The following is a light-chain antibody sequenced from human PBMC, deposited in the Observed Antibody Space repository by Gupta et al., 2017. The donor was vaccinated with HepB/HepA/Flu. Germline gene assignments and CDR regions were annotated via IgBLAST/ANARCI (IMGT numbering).Light chain of an antibody. CDR1: SGSVSTSYY. V-gene: IGLV8-61*01. Sequence: QTVVTQEPSFSVSPGGTVTLTCGLSSGSVSTSYYPSWYQQTPGQAPRTLSYSKNTRSSVVPDLFAGSILGNKAALTITGAQADDEAEYYCVLYMGRGSSVFGGGTKLTVL. J-gene: IGLJ2*01. CDR3: VLYMGRGSSV. CDR2: SKN.